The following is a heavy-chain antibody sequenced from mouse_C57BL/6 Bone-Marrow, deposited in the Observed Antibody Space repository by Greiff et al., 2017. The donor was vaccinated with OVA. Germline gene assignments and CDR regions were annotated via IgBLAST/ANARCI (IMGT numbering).Heavy chain of an antibody. Sequence: QVQLQQPGTELVKPWASVKLSCKASGYTFTSYWMHWVKQRPGQGLEWIGNINPSNGGTNYNEKFKSKATLTVDKSSSTAYMQLSSLTSEDSAVYFCARPLLRSPWFAYWGQGTLVTVSA. CDR1: GYTFTSYW. J-gene: IGHJ3*01. CDR3: ARPLLRSPWFAY. CDR2: INPSNGGT. D-gene: IGHD1-1*01. V-gene: IGHV1-53*01.